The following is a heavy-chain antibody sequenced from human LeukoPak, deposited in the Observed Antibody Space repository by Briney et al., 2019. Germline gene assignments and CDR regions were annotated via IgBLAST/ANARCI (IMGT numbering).Heavy chain of an antibody. J-gene: IGHJ4*02. Sequence: PGGSLRLSCAASGFTFDDYAMHWVRQAPGKGLEWVSGISWNSGSIGYADSVKGRFTISRDNAKDSLYLQMNSLRAEDTAVYYCARRGGGPYSSGWHFDLWGQGTLATVSS. D-gene: IGHD6-19*01. CDR1: GFTFDDYA. CDR2: ISWNSGSI. CDR3: ARRGGGPYSSGWHFDL. V-gene: IGHV3-9*01.